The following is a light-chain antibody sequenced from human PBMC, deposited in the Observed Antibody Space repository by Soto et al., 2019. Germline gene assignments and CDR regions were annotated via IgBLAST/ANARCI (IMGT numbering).Light chain of an antibody. CDR3: QQYDYLPYT. CDR2: DAS. CDR1: EDITNY. Sequence: DIQMTQSPSSLSVSVGDKVTITCQADEDITNYLNWYQQKPGKAPKLLIYDASNLETGVPSRFSGSGSGTEFTFTITSLQPEDIATYYCQQYDYLPYTFGQGTKLEIK. J-gene: IGKJ2*01. V-gene: IGKV1-33*01.